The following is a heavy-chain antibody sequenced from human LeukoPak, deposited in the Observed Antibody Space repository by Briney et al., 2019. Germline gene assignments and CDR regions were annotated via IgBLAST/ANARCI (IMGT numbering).Heavy chain of an antibody. J-gene: IGHJ4*02. V-gene: IGHV3-74*01. Sequence: GGSLRVPYAVSGFTFSDYWMHLVRQTPGKGLVWVSRISTDGSTTTYAHSVKGRFTISRDNAKNTQYLQMNSLRAEDTALYYCTRVGAATARDYWGQGTLVAVSS. CDR3: TRVGAATARDY. D-gene: IGHD1-26*01. CDR1: GFTFSDYW. CDR2: ISTDGSTT.